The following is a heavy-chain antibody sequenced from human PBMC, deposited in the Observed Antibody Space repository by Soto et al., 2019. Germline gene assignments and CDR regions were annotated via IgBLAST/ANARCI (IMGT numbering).Heavy chain of an antibody. D-gene: IGHD6-13*01. Sequence: EVQVLESGGGLVQPGGSLRLSCAASGFTFSSYAMSWVRQAPGKGLECVSAIGGSGVNTYYADSVKGRFTVSRDNSKNTLYLQMNSLRAEDSAVYYCAPRWDYWGQGTLVTVSS. CDR3: APRWDY. J-gene: IGHJ4*02. CDR1: GFTFSSYA. V-gene: IGHV3-23*01. CDR2: IGGSGVNT.